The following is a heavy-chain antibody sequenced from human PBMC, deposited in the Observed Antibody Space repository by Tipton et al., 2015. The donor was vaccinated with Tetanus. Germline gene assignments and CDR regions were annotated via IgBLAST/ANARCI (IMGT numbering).Heavy chain of an antibody. CDR3: AKTYYYGSGSWPTTFPDY. Sequence: LSLTCAASGFTFIIYAMFWVRQAPGNLLEWVSSISVSGGSTYYADSVKGRFTISRENSKNTLYLQMNSLRAEDTAVYYCAKTYYYGSGSWPTTFPDYWGQGTLVIVSS. D-gene: IGHD3-10*01. J-gene: IGHJ4*02. CDR2: ISVSGGST. CDR1: GFTFIIYA. V-gene: IGHV3-23*01.